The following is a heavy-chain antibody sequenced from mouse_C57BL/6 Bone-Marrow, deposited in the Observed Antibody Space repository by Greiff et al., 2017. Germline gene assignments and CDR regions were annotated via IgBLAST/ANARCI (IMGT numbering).Heavy chain of an antibody. CDR3: ARHTMITAWFAY. J-gene: IGHJ3*01. Sequence: EVMLVESGGDLVKPGGSLKLSCAASGFTFSSYGMSWVRQTPDKRLEWVATISSGGSYTYYPDSVKGRFTISRDNAKNTLYLQMSSLKSEDTAMYYCARHTMITAWFAYWGQVTLVTVSA. V-gene: IGHV5-6*01. CDR2: ISSGGSYT. CDR1: GFTFSSYG. D-gene: IGHD2-4*01.